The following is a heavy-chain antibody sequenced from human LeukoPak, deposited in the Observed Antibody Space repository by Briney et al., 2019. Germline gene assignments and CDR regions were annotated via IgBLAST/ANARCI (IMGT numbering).Heavy chain of an antibody. D-gene: IGHD1-14*01. CDR2: TYYRSRWGN. CDR3: AGDGYNQGSFDY. Sequence: SQTLSLTCAIPGDSVSNNIATWNWVRQSPSRGLEWLGRTYYRSRWGNDYAISVKGRITINPDTSRNQFSLQLNSVTLEDTAVYYCAGDGYNQGSFDYWGQGTPVTVSS. CDR1: GDSVSNNIAT. V-gene: IGHV6-1*01. J-gene: IGHJ4*02.